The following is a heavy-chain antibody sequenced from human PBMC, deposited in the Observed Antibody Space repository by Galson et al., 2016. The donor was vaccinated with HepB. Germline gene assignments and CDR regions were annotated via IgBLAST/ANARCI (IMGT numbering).Heavy chain of an antibody. V-gene: IGHV3-30*03. Sequence: SLRLSCAASGFSFRWHSMYWVRQAPGKGLEWVAVISYDGSEKHYGDAVKGRFIISRDNFKNTVSLQMNSLRVEDTAVYFCTREGGAAGADSSKGLDVWGQGTTVLVSS. CDR3: TREGGAAGADSSKGLDV. D-gene: IGHD6-13*01. J-gene: IGHJ6*02. CDR2: ISYDGSEK. CDR1: GFSFRWHS.